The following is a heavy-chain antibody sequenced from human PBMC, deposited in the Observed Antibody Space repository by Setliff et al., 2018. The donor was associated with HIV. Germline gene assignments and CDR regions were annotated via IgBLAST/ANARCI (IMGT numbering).Heavy chain of an antibody. V-gene: IGHV4-31*03. J-gene: IGHJ3*02. CDR2: IYNSGST. D-gene: IGHD3-22*01. CDR1: GGSISSGGFY. CDR3: ARLTYYYDTSGPAAAFDI. Sequence: SETLSLTCNVAGGSISSGGFYWNWIRQHPGKGLEWIGYIYNSGSTYYSPSLQSRLTISVDTSKNQLSLKLTSVTAADTAVYYCARLTYYYDTSGPAAAFDIWGQGTMVT.